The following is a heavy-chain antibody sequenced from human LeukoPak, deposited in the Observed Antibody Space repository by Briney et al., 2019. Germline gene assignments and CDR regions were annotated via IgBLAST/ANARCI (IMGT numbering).Heavy chain of an antibody. CDR3: AREEGGFDP. CDR1: GGTFSSYA. Sequence: ASVKVSCKASGGTFSSYAISWVRQAPGQGLEWMGWINPNSGGTNYAQKFQGRVTMTRDTSISTAYMGLSRLRSDDTAVYYCAREEGGFDPWGQGTLVTVSS. V-gene: IGHV1-2*02. CDR2: INPNSGGT. J-gene: IGHJ5*02.